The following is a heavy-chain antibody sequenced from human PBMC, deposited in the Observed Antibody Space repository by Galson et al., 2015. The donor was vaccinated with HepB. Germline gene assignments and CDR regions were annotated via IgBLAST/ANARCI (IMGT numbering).Heavy chain of an antibody. D-gene: IGHD3-22*01. Sequence: SVKVSCKASGGTFSSHAISWVRQAPGQGLEWMGGIIPIFGTANYAQKFQGRVTITADKSTSTAYMELSSLRPEDTAVYYCARVGGHYDSSGNLPDYWGQGTLVTVSS. J-gene: IGHJ4*02. CDR2: IIPIFGTA. CDR1: GGTFSSHA. CDR3: ARVGGHYDSSGNLPDY. V-gene: IGHV1-69*06.